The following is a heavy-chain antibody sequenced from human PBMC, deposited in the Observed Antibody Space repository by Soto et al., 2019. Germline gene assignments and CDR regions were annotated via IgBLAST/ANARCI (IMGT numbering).Heavy chain of an antibody. Sequence: KVSCKASGGTFSNYAITWVRQAHGQGLEWLGRIIPILGIANYAQKFQGRVTITADKSTSTAYMELSSLRSEDTAVYYCARTAIVVVPDNWFDPWGQGTLVTAPQ. CDR2: IIPILGIA. D-gene: IGHD2-2*01. CDR3: ARTAIVVVPDNWFDP. V-gene: IGHV1-69*04. CDR1: GGTFSNYA. J-gene: IGHJ5*02.